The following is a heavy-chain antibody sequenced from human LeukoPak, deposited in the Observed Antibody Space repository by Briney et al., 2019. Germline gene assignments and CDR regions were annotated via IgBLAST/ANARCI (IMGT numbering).Heavy chain of an antibody. CDR1: DFDFSSHA. CDR3: ANEIRPNDY. D-gene: IGHD4-17*01. CDR2: IGISGTKT. V-gene: IGHV3-23*01. J-gene: IGHJ4*02. Sequence: GGSLRLSCAASDFDFSSHAMTWVRQAPGKGLEWVSAIGISGTKTYYGDSVKGRFLISRDNSKNTLYLQMNSLRVEDTAVYFCANEIRPNDYWGQGTLVTVSS.